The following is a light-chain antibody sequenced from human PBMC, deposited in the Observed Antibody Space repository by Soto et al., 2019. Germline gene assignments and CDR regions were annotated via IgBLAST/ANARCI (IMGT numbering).Light chain of an antibody. J-gene: IGLJ2*01. CDR2: DVS. Sequence: QSVLTQPRSVSGSPGQSVTISCTGTSSDVGTYNYVSWYQQHPGKTPKLVIYDVSQRPSGVPDRFSGSKSGNTASLTISGLRADDEADYYCCSYAGSYKAVFGGGTKLTVL. CDR3: CSYAGSYKAV. V-gene: IGLV2-11*01. CDR1: SSDVGTYNY.